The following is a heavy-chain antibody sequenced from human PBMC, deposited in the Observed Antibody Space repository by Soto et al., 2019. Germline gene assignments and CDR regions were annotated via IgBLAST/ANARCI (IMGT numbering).Heavy chain of an antibody. V-gene: IGHV3-23*01. CDR2: ISGSGGST. CDR1: GFTFSSYA. D-gene: IGHD3-3*01. J-gene: IGHJ4*02. CDR3: AKAYPLYGDFTNYFNV. Sequence: GGSLRLSCAASGFTFSSYAMSWVRQAPGKGLEWVSAISGSGGSTYYADSVKGRFTISRDNSKNTLYLQMNSLRAEDTTVYYCAKAYPLYGDFTNYFNVGAQGNLVTVSS.